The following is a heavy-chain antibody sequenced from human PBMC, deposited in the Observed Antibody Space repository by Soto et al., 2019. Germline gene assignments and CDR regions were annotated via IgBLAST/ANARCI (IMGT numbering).Heavy chain of an antibody. J-gene: IGHJ6*02. Sequence: QVQLVESGGGVVQPGGSLRLSCAASGFAFTTYAMHWVRQAPGKGLEWVAVISNDGSEKYYADSVKGRFTISRDNSKNTLYLQMNSLRVEDTAVYSCARPYSSSWLFYGMDVWGQGTTVTVSS. V-gene: IGHV3-30-3*01. D-gene: IGHD6-13*01. CDR2: ISNDGSEK. CDR3: ARPYSSSWLFYGMDV. CDR1: GFAFTTYA.